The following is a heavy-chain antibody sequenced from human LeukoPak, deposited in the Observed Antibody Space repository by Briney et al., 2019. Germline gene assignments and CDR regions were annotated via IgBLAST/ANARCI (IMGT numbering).Heavy chain of an antibody. J-gene: IGHJ4*02. D-gene: IGHD3-10*01. Sequence: GGSLRLSCAASGFTFSSYAMSWVRQAPGKGLEWVSAIRGSGGSTYYADSVKGRFTISRDNSKNTLYLQMNSLRAEDTAVYYCATMVRGVTYYWGQGTLVTVSS. CDR3: ATMVRGVTYY. CDR2: IRGSGGST. V-gene: IGHV3-23*01. CDR1: GFTFSSYA.